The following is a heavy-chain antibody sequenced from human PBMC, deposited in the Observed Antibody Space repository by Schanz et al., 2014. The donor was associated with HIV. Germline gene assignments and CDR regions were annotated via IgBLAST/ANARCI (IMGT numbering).Heavy chain of an antibody. CDR3: ARETIQLCPDY. D-gene: IGHD5-18*01. CDR2: ISSTGNTI. Sequence: VHLVESGGGLVKPGGSLRLSCAASGFAINNVYMTWVRQAPGKGLEWVSYISSTGNTIYYVDSVKGRFTISRDNAKNSLYLLINSLRAEDTAVYYCARETIQLCPDYWGQGTLVTVSS. CDR1: GFAINNVY. J-gene: IGHJ4*02. V-gene: IGHV3-11*01.